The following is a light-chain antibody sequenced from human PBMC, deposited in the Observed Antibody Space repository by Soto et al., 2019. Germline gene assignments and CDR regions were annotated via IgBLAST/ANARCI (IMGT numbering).Light chain of an antibody. CDR3: CSYAGSSTFYV. V-gene: IGLV2-23*03. CDR2: EGS. Sequence: QSALTQPASGSGSPGQSITISCTGTRSDVGSYNLVSWYQQHPGKAPKLMIYEGSKRASGVSNRFSGSKSGNTASLTISGLQAVDEADYYCCSYAGSSTFYVFGPGTQVTVL. CDR1: RSDVGSYNL. J-gene: IGLJ1*01.